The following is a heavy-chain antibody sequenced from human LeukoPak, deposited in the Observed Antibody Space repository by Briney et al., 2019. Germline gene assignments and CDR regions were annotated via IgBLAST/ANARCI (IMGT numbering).Heavy chain of an antibody. D-gene: IGHD1-26*01. J-gene: IGHJ4*02. CDR2: IYYSGST. CDR1: GGSISTYY. V-gene: IGHV4-59*01. CDR3: ARVTVGLDYFDY. Sequence: SETLSLTCTVSGGSISTYYWSWIRQPPGKGLEWIGYIYYSGSTNYNPSLKSRVTISVDTSKNQFSLKLSSVTAADTAVYYCARVTVGLDYFDYWGQGTLVTVSS.